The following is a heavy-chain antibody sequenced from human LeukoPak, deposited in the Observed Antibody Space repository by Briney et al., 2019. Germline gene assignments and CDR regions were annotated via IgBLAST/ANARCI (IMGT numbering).Heavy chain of an antibody. CDR1: GGSISSYY. D-gene: IGHD3-9*01. V-gene: IGHV4-59*08. CDR2: IYYSGST. Sequence: PSETLSLTCTVSGGSISSYYWSWIRQPPGKGLEWIGYIYYSGSTNYNPSLKSRVTISVDTSKNQFSLKLSSVTAADTAVYYCATNEPNYDILTGYRRGYYGMDVWGQGTTVTVSS. J-gene: IGHJ6*02. CDR3: ATNEPNYDILTGYRRGYYGMDV.